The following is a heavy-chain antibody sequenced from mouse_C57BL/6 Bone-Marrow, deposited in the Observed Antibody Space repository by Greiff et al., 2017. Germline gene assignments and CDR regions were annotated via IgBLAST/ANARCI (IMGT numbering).Heavy chain of an antibody. D-gene: IGHD2-14*01. CDR1: GYAFSSSW. CDR3: ARKTGYEYFDD. J-gene: IGHJ1*03. CDR2: IYPADGDT. V-gene: IGHV1-82*01. Sequence: QVQLKQSGPELVKPGASVKISCKASGYAFSSSWMHWVKQRPGQGLEWIGRIYPADGDTNYNRKFKGKATLTADKSSSTAYMQLSSLTSEDSAVYFCARKTGYEYFDDWGTGTTVTVSS.